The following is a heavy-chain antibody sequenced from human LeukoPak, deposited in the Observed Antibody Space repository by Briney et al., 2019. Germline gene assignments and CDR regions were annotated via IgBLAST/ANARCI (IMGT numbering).Heavy chain of an antibody. D-gene: IGHD2-2*01. CDR1: GFTFSDYY. Sequence: GGSLRLSCAASGFTFSDYYMNWVRQAPGKGLEWVSSISSSSTIYYADSVKGRFTISRDNAKNSLYLQMNSLRAEDTAVYYCARDNSRFIVVVLAVRYWGQGTLVTVSS. V-gene: IGHV3-69-1*02. J-gene: IGHJ4*02. CDR2: ISSSSTI. CDR3: ARDNSRFIVVVLAVRY.